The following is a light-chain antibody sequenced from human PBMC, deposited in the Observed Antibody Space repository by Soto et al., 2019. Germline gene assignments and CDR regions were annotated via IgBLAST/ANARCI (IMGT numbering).Light chain of an antibody. CDR1: SGHSSYT. CDR2: LKSDGSH. Sequence: QSVLTQSPSASASLGASVKLTCTLSSGHSSYTIAWHQQRPEKGPRYLMRLKSDGSHNKGDGIPDRFSGSSSGAERYLTISRLQSEDEADYYCQAWGTGIVVFGGGTKLTVL. V-gene: IGLV4-69*01. CDR3: QAWGTGIVV. J-gene: IGLJ2*01.